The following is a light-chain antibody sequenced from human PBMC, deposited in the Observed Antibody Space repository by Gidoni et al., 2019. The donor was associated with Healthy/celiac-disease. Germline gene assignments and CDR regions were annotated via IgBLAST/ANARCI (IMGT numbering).Light chain of an antibody. Sequence: DIQMTQSPTSLSASVGDRVTITCRSSQSISSYLNWYQQKPGKAPKLLIYAASSLQSGVPSRFSGSVSGTDFTLTISSLQPEDFATYYCQQSYSTPPLTFXGXTKVEIK. CDR3: QQSYSTPPLT. J-gene: IGKJ4*01. CDR2: AAS. CDR1: QSISSY. V-gene: IGKV1-39*01.